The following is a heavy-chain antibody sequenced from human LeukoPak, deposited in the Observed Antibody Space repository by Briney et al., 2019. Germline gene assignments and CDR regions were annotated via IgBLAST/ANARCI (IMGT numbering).Heavy chain of an antibody. J-gene: IGHJ4*02. CDR2: ISYHGRDQ. CDR1: RFIFSNYA. Sequence: GGSLRLSCAASRFIFSNYAMHWVRQAPGKGLDWVAVISYHGRDQFYADSVKGRLTISRDSSKDTLYLQMNSLRTEDTAVYYCVRQDCSGGSCYLDYWGQGTLVTVSS. D-gene: IGHD2-15*01. CDR3: VRQDCSGGSCYLDY. V-gene: IGHV3-30*04.